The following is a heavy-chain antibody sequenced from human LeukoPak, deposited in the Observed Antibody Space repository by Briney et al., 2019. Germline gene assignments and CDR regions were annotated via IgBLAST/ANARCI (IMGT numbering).Heavy chain of an antibody. D-gene: IGHD3-22*01. J-gene: IGHJ5*02. CDR3: TTETYYYDSSGRQNWFDP. Sequence: PGGSLRLSCVASGFTFSNAWMSWVRQAPGKGLEWVGRIKRKTDGGTGDYAAPVKGRFTISRDDSKNTLYLQMNSLKTEDTAVYYCTTETYYYDSSGRQNWFDPWGQGTLVTVSS. CDR1: GFTFSNAW. CDR2: IKRKTDGGTG. V-gene: IGHV3-15*01.